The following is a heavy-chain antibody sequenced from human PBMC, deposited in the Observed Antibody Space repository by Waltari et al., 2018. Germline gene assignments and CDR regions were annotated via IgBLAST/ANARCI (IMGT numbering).Heavy chain of an antibody. J-gene: IGHJ4*02. CDR2: AHHSGST. V-gene: IGHV4-4*02. CDR1: GVSLSSNNW. D-gene: IGHD6-19*01. CDR3: ARDGDYSSGRFFDS. Sequence: QVQLQQSGPGLVRPSGTLSLSCAVSGVSLSSNNWWSWVRQSPGKGLEWIGEAHHSGSTNYSASLRSRVTISLDQSKNQFSLTLSSVTAADAAVYYCARDGDYSSGRFFDSWGQGTLVNVSS.